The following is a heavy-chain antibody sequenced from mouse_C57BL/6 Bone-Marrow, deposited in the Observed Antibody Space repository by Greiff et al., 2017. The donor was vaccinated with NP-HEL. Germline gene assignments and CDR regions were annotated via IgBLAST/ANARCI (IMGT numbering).Heavy chain of an antibody. J-gene: IGHJ4*01. D-gene: IGHD2-13*01. CDR1: GYTFTEYT. CDR2: FYPGSGSI. CDR3: ARPLGGDGIMDY. V-gene: IGHV1-62-2*01. Sequence: VKLQESGAELVKPGASVKLSCKASGYTFTEYTIHWVKQRSGQGLEWIGWFYPGSGSIKYNEKFKDKATLTADKSSSTVYMELSRLTSEDSAVYFCARPLGGDGIMDYWGQGTSVTVSS.